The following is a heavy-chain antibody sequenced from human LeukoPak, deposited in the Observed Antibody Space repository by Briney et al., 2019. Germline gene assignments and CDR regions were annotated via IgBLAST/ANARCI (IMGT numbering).Heavy chain of an antibody. V-gene: IGHV4-59*08. J-gene: IGHJ5*02. D-gene: IGHD6-19*01. CDR1: GGSISSYY. Sequence: SETLSLTCTVSGGSISSYYWSWIRQPPGEGLEWIGYIYYSGSTDYNPSLKSRVTISVDTYKNQFSLKLSSVTAADTAVYYCARRIAVAGPAWQFDPWGQGTLVTVSS. CDR3: ARRIAVAGPAWQFDP. CDR2: IYYSGST.